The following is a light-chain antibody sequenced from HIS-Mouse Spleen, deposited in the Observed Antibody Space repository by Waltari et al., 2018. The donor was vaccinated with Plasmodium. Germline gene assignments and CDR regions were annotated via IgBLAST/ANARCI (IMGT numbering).Light chain of an antibody. CDR2: DAS. Sequence: EIVLTQSPATLPLSPGERATLSCRARQSVSSYLAWYQQKPGQAHRLLIYDASNRATGIPSRFSGSGSWTDFTLIIISLEPEDVAVYYCQQRSNWPITFGPGTKVDIK. CDR3: QQRSNWPIT. V-gene: IGKV3-11*01. J-gene: IGKJ3*01. CDR1: QSVSSY.